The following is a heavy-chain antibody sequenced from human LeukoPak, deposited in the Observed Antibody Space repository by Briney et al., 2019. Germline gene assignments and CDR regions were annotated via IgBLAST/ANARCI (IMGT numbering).Heavy chain of an antibody. V-gene: IGHV4-30-4*01. D-gene: IGHD3-10*01. CDR3: ASDMVRGVMVHAFDI. CDR2: IYYSGST. CDR1: GGSISSGDYY. J-gene: IGHJ3*02. Sequence: SETLSLTCTVSGGSISSGDYYWSWIRQPPGKGPEWIGYIYYSGSTYYNPSLKSRVTISVDTSKNQFSLKLSSVTAADTAVYYCASDMVRGVMVHAFDIWGQGTMVTVSS.